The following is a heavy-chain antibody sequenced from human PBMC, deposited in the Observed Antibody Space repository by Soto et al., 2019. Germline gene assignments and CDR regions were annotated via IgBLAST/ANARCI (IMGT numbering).Heavy chain of an antibody. Sequence: PSETLSLTCAVYGGSFSGYYWSWIRQPPGKGLEWIGEINHSGSTNYNPSLKSRATISVDTSKNQFSLKLSSVTAADTAVYYCARGRVLLWFGDNFDYWGQGTLVTVSS. CDR1: GGSFSGYY. D-gene: IGHD3-10*01. J-gene: IGHJ4*02. CDR3: ARGRVLLWFGDNFDY. CDR2: INHSGST. V-gene: IGHV4-34*01.